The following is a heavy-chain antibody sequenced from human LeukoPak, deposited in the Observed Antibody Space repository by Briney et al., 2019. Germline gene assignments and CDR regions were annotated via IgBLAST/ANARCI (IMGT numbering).Heavy chain of an antibody. D-gene: IGHD1-1*01. CDR2: IYYSGST. J-gene: IGHJ4*02. Sequence: PAETLSLTCSVSGGSISSYYLSWIRQPPGRGLEWMGYIYYSGSTNYNPSLKSRVTISIDTSKNQFSLKLSSVTAADTAVYYCARTSNYWSPYFDYSGQGALVTVSS. V-gene: IGHV4-59*01. CDR3: ARTSNYWSPYFDY. CDR1: GGSISSYY.